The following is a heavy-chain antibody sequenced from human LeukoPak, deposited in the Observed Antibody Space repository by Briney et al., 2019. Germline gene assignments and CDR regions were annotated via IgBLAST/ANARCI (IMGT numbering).Heavy chain of an antibody. V-gene: IGHV1-69*13. CDR2: IIPIFGTA. J-gene: IGHJ4*02. D-gene: IGHD4-17*01. CDR3: ARELVYGDSRYFDY. CDR1: GGTFSSYA. Sequence: SVKVSCKASGGTFSSYAISWVRQAPGQGLEWMGGIIPIFGTANYAQKFQGRVTITADESTSTAYMELSSLRSEDTAVYYCARELVYGDSRYFDYWGQGTLVTVSS.